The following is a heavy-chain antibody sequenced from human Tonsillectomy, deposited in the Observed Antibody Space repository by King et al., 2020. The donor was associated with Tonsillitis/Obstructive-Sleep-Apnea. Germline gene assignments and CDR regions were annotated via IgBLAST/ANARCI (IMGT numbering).Heavy chain of an antibody. D-gene: IGHD3-10*01. Sequence: VQLVESGGGVVQPGRSLRLSCAASGFTFSSYAMHWVRQAPGKGLEWVAVISYDGSNKYYADSVKGRFTISRDNSKNTLYLQMNSLRAEDTAVYYCAREGGSGRYYFDYWPREPWSPSPQ. J-gene: IGHJ4*02. V-gene: IGHV3-30*04. CDR3: AREGGSGRYYFDY. CDR1: GFTFSSYA. CDR2: ISYDGSNK.